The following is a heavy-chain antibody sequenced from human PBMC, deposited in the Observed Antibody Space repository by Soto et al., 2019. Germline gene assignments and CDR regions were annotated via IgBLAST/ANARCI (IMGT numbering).Heavy chain of an antibody. V-gene: IGHV4-59*01. Sequence: SETLSLTCTVSGGSISSYYWSWIRQPPGKGLEWIGYIYYSGSTNYNPSLKSRVTISVDTSKNQFSPKLSSVTAADTAVYYCARGQIITIFGVVIAYYFDYWGQGTLVTVSS. J-gene: IGHJ4*02. CDR2: IYYSGST. D-gene: IGHD3-3*01. CDR1: GGSISSYY. CDR3: ARGQIITIFGVVIAYYFDY.